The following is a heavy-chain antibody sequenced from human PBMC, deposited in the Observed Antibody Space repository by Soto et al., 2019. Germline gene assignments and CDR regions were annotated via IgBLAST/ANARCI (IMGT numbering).Heavy chain of an antibody. D-gene: IGHD3-22*01. V-gene: IGHV4-39*01. CDR1: GDSISRSTYH. Sequence: LSLTCTVSGDSISRSTYHWGWIRQPPGKGLEWVASLIYSGSTCYNPSLKSRVTISVDTSKNQVSLKVRSVTAADTAVYYCVAQMVVLDYFDYCGQGTLVTVSS. CDR2: LIYSGST. CDR3: VAQMVVLDYFDY. J-gene: IGHJ4*02.